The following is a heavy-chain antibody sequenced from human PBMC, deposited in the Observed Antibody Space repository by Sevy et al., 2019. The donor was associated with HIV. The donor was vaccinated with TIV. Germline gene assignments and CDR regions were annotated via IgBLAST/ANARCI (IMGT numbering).Heavy chain of an antibody. CDR3: SSFGRLIIINDDTFEI. CDR1: GYSISSAYS. CDR2: IYHDGST. D-gene: IGHD3-9*01. Sequence: SETLSLTCTVSGYSISSAYSWGWIRQPPGKGLEWIANIYHDGSTCYNPSLNSRVTISIDTSKNQFSLKLSSVTAADTAVYYCSSFGRLIIINDDTFEIWGQGTMVTVSS. V-gene: IGHV4-38-2*02. J-gene: IGHJ3*02.